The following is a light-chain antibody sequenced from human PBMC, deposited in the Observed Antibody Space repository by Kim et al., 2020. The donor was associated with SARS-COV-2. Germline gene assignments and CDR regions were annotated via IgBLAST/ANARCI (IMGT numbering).Light chain of an antibody. CDR1: RLSSYY. J-gene: IGLJ3*02. Sequence: SSELTQDPAVSVALGQTVRITCQGERLSSYYASWYQQKPGQAPALVIYGKNNRPSGIPDRFSGSSSGNTASLTITGAQAEDEADYYFNSRDSSGNHLVFGGGTKLTVL. CDR3: NSRDSSGNHLV. V-gene: IGLV3-19*01. CDR2: GKN.